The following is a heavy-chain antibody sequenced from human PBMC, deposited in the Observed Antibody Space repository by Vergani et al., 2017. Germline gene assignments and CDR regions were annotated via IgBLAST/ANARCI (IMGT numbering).Heavy chain of an antibody. CDR2: IYPADSDT. V-gene: IGHV5-51*03. CDR1: EYSFGNYW. J-gene: IGHJ5*02. Sequence: EVELVQSGPEMRKPGESLKISCKGSEYSFGNYWIGWVRQMPGKGLEWMGIIYPADSDTRYSPSFQGQVTISADKSISTAFLQMNSLRAEDTAVYYCARELLELPRAGWFDPWGQGTLVTVSS. CDR3: ARELLELPRAGWFDP. D-gene: IGHD1-7*01.